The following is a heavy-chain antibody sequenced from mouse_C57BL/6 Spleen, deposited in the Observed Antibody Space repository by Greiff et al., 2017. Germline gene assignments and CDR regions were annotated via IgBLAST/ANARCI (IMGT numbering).Heavy chain of an antibody. CDR2: IHPNSGST. Sequence: VQLQQSGAELVKPGASVKLSCKASGYTFTSYWMHWVKQRPGQGLEWIGMIHPNSGSTNYNEKVKSKATLTVDKSSSTSYMQLSSLTSEDSAVYYCARVNYYGSSYNFDVWGTGTTVTVSS. CDR1: GYTFTSYW. CDR3: ARVNYYGSSYNFDV. D-gene: IGHD1-1*01. J-gene: IGHJ1*03. V-gene: IGHV1-64*01.